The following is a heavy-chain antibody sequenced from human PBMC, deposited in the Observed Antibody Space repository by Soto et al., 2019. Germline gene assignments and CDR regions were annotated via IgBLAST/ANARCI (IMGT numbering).Heavy chain of an antibody. V-gene: IGHV5-51*01. D-gene: IGHD6-6*01. CDR2: IYPGDSDT. CDR1: RYVFSQYW. Sequence: GESLKISFKRSRYVFSQYWIDRVRQMPGKGLEWMGIIYPGDSDTRYSPSFQGQVTISADKSITTAYLQWRSLKASDTAIYYCVVYSSSSGRHFDSWGQGTLVTVSS. CDR3: VVYSSSSGRHFDS. J-gene: IGHJ4*02.